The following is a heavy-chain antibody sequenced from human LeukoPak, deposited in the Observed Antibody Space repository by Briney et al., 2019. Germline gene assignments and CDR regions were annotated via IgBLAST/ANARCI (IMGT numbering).Heavy chain of an antibody. D-gene: IGHD3-22*01. Sequence: GGSLRLSCAASGFTFSSYWMHWVRQAPGKGLVWVSRINSDGSSTSYADSVKGRFTISRDNAKNTLYLQMNSLRAEDTAVYYCAREPTYIGYVDYWGQGTLVTVSS. V-gene: IGHV3-74*01. J-gene: IGHJ4*02. CDR1: GFTFSSYW. CDR3: AREPTYIGYVDY. CDR2: INSDGSST.